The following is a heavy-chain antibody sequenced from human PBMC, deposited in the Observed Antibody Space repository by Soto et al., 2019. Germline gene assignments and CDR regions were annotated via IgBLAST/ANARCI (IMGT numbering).Heavy chain of an antibody. CDR1: GFTFRNFG. D-gene: IGHD3-22*01. J-gene: IGHJ4*02. CDR3: AKGYYEGSGYFAY. Sequence: GGSLRLSCAASGFTFRNFGMHWVRQAPGKGLEWVAVIWYDGSNKYYTDSVKGRFTISRDNSKSTVFLQMDSLRVEDTAVYYCAKGYYEGSGYFAYWGQGPPVTVSS. V-gene: IGHV3-33*06. CDR2: IWYDGSNK.